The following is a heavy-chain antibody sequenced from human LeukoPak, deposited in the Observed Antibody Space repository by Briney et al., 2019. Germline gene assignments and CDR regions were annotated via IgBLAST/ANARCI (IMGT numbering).Heavy chain of an antibody. D-gene: IGHD3-10*01. V-gene: IGHV3-48*01. Sequence: PGGSLRLSCAASGFTFSTYTMNWVRQAPGKGLEWVSYITTTSKTKLYTDSVRGRFTISRDNAKNSLYLQMNSLTAEDTAVYYCARRGLASWFDPWGQGTLVTVSS. CDR2: ITTTSKTK. J-gene: IGHJ5*02. CDR1: GFTFSTYT. CDR3: ARRGLASWFDP.